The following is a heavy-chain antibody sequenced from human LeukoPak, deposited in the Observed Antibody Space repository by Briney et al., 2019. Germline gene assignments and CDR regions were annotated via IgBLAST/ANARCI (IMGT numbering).Heavy chain of an antibody. CDR2: IYYSGST. V-gene: IGHV4-59*01. CDR1: GGSISSYY. Sequence: KPSETLSLTCTVYGGSISSYYWSWIRQPPGKGLEWIGYIYYSGSTNYNPSLKSRVTISVDTSKNQFSLKLSSVTAADTAVYYCARGPRSDGAFDIWGQGTMVTVSS. J-gene: IGHJ3*02. CDR3: ARGPRSDGAFDI. D-gene: IGHD3-16*01.